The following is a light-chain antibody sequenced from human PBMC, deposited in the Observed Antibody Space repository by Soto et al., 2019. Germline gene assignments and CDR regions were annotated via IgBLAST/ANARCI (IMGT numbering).Light chain of an antibody. CDR2: AAS. J-gene: IGKJ1*01. CDR1: QSISNY. CDR3: QQSFSPLWT. Sequence: DIQMTQSPSSLSASVGDRVTITCRASQSISNYLNWYQQKPGKAPKLLIYAASSMQSGVPSRFRGSGSETEFTLTISSLQPDDSATYFCQQSFSPLWTFGQGTKVE. V-gene: IGKV1-39*01.